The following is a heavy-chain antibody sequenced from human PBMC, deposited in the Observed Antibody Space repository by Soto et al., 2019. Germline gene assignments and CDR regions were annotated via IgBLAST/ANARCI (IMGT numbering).Heavy chain of an antibody. CDR1: GGSFSGYY. V-gene: IGHV4-34*01. CDR2: INHSGST. J-gene: IGHJ6*02. Sequence: SETLSLTCAIYGGSFSGYYWNWIRQPPGKGLEWIGEINHSGSTNYNTSLKSRVTISVDTSRKQFSLKLSSVTAADTAVYYCAREEVNQWFSRGYYGVGVWGQGTTVTVSS. CDR3: AREEVNQWFSRGYYGVGV. D-gene: IGHD2-8*01.